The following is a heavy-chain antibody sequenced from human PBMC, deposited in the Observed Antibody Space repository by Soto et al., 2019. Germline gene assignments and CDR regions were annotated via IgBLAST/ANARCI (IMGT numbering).Heavy chain of an antibody. V-gene: IGHV3-9*01. CDR3: AKAGAEMIVPQTVFDY. D-gene: IGHD3-22*01. Sequence: EVQLVESGGGLVQPGGSLRLSCAASGFTFSSYWMHWVRQAPGKGLEWVSGISWNSGSIGYADSVKGRFTISRDNAKNSLYLQMNSLRAEDTALYYCAKAGAEMIVPQTVFDYWGQGTLVTVSS. J-gene: IGHJ4*02. CDR2: ISWNSGSI. CDR1: GFTFSSYW.